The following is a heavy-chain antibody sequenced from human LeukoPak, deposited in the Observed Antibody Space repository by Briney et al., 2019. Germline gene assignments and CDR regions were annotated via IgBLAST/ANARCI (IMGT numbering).Heavy chain of an antibody. CDR1: GGTFSSYA. D-gene: IGHD2-15*01. J-gene: IGHJ4*02. V-gene: IGHV1-69*13. Sequence: SVKVSCKASGGTFSSYAISWVRQAPGQGLEWMGGIIPIFGTANYAQKFQGRVTITADESTITAYMELSSLRSEDTTVYYCARDLLDCSGGSCYLQNFDYWGQGTLVTVSS. CDR3: ARDLLDCSGGSCYLQNFDY. CDR2: IIPIFGTA.